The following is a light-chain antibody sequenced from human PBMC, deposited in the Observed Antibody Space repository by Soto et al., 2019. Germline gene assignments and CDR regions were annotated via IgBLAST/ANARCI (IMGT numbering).Light chain of an antibody. CDR2: GNT. J-gene: IGLJ1*01. V-gene: IGLV1-40*01. CDR1: SSNIGAGYD. Sequence: QSVLTEPPSVSVAPGQSVTISCTGTSSNIGAGYDVHWYQHLPGTAPKLLIYGNTIRPSGVPDRFSGSKSGTSASLAITGLQAEDEADYYCQSYDRSLRGYVFGTGTKVTVL. CDR3: QSYDRSLRGYV.